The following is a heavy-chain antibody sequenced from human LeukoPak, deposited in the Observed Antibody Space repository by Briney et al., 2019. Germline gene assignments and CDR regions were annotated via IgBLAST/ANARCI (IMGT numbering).Heavy chain of an antibody. CDR1: GASISSHY. D-gene: IGHD4/OR15-4a*01. CDR3: ARVYDYGKFDF. CDR2: IHYSGIT. J-gene: IGHJ4*02. Sequence: PSGTLSLTCTVSGASISSHYWSWIRQPPGRGLEWIGYIHYSGITSYDPSLKSRVTMSIDTSKSQFSLNLNSVTAADTAVYYCARVYDYGKFDFWGPGTPLTVSS. V-gene: IGHV4-59*11.